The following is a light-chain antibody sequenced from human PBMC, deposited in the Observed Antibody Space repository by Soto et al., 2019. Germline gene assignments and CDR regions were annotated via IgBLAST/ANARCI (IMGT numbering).Light chain of an antibody. Sequence: ALTQPPSASGIPGQRVTISGSGSSSIIISNYVYWSQQLPLTAPNLLFFLYTQRPSGVPDRFSGSKSGTSSSLAISALRSDYEADYYCEAWANSLSARLFRTGSKGTLL. CDR2: LYT. CDR1: SSIIISNY. CDR3: EAWANSLSARL. J-gene: IGLJ1*01. V-gene: IGLV1-47*02.